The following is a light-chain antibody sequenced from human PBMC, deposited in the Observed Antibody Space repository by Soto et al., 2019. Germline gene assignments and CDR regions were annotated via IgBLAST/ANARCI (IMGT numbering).Light chain of an antibody. CDR3: QQYGSATLT. CDR1: QGVXSN. CDR2: GAA. J-gene: IGKJ1*01. Sequence: IVMTQCPATLSVSPGEGATLSCMARQGVXSNLAWYKEKPGQAPRILXSGAASRATGSPDRLSGSGSATDFTLTISRLEPEDFAVYYCQQYGSATLTFGQGTKVDIK. V-gene: IGKV3-20*01.